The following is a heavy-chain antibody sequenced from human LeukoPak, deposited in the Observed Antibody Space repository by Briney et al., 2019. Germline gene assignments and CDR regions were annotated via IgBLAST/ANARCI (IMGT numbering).Heavy chain of an antibody. V-gene: IGHV3-33*01. J-gene: IGHJ4*02. CDR3: ARGVYGSPRYPPNHFDY. Sequence: GRSLRLSCAAAGFTFTTQGMRWVRQAPGKWREWVAVIWFDGSNKYYVDSVKVRFTFSRDKAKSTMYLQLHSIRAEDTAVYYCARGVYGSPRYPPNHFDYWGQGTLVTVSS. CDR1: GFTFTTQG. CDR2: IWFDGSNK. D-gene: IGHD3-10*01.